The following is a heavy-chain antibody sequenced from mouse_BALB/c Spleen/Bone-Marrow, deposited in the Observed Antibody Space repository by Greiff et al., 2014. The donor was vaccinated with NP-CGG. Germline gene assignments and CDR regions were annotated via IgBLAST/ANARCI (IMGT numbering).Heavy chain of an antibody. CDR2: IWAGGST. D-gene: IGHD2-4*01. V-gene: IGHV2-9*02. CDR1: GFSLTTYG. Sequence: VKLMESGPGLVAPSQSLSIACTVSGFSLTTYGVHWVRQPPGKGLEWLGLIWAGGSTNYNSALMSRLSISKDNSKSQVFLKINSLQTDDTAMYYCAREGFYYDKAYWGQGTLVTVSA. J-gene: IGHJ3*01. CDR3: AREGFYYDKAY.